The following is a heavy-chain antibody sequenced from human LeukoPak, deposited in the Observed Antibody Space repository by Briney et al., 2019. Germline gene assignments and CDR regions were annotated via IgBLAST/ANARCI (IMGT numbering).Heavy chain of an antibody. V-gene: IGHV1-69*13. CDR2: IIPIFGTA. CDR1: GGTFSSYS. J-gene: IGHJ2*01. CDR3: AGYDGKPRSSGWPQRYWYFDL. D-gene: IGHD6-19*01. Sequence: ASVKLSCKASGGTFSSYSISWVRQAPGQGLEWMGGIIPIFGTANYAQKFQGKVTSNGDESPSTAYMDLSSLGSEDTAVYYCAGYDGKPRSSGWPQRYWYFDLWGRGTLVTVSS.